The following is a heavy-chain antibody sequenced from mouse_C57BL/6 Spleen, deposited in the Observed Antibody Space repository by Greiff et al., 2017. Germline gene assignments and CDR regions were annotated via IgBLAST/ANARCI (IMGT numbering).Heavy chain of an antibody. J-gene: IGHJ4*01. CDR1: GFSFSSYA. V-gene: IGHV5-4*03. CDR2: ISDGGSYT. Sequence: EVKLVESGGGLVKPGGSLKLSCAASGFSFSSYAMSWVSQTQEKRLEWVATISDGGSYTYYPDNVKGRFTISRDNAKNNLYLQMSHLKSEDTAFYYFAVGRMDYWGQGASVTVSS. CDR3: AVGRMDY.